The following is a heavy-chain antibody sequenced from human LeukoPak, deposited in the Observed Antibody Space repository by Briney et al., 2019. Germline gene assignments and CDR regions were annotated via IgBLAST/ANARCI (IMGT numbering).Heavy chain of an antibody. CDR1: GFTFSSYS. Sequence: GGSLRLSCAASGFTFSSYSMNWVSQAPGKGLEWVSSISSSSSYIYYADSVKGRFTISRDNAKNSLYLQMNSLRAEDTAVYYCARDAGSGTYYFDYWGQGTLVTVSS. J-gene: IGHJ4*02. V-gene: IGHV3-21*01. CDR2: ISSSSSYI. CDR3: ARDAGSGTYYFDY. D-gene: IGHD6-19*01.